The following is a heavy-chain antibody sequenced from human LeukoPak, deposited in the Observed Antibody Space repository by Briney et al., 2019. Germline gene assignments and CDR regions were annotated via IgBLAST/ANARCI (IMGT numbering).Heavy chain of an antibody. CDR2: IYYSGST. CDR3: ARQEQQLIYNWFDP. CDR1: GGSISSYY. V-gene: IGHV4-59*01. D-gene: IGHD6-13*01. Sequence: SETLSLTCTVSGGSISSYYWSWIRQPPGKGLEWIGYIYYSGSTNYNPSLKSRVTISVDTSKNQFSLKLSSVTAADTAVYYCARQEQQLIYNWFDPWGQGTLVAVSS. J-gene: IGHJ5*02.